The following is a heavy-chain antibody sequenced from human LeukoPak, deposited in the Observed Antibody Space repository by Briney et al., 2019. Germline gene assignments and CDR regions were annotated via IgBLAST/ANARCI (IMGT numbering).Heavy chain of an antibody. D-gene: IGHD6-19*01. Sequence: GRSLRLSCAASGFTFSSYGMHWVRQAPGKGLEWVAVISYDGSNKYYADSVKGRFTISRDNSKNTLYLQMNSLRAEDTAVYYCAKDLGSSGWFNDYWAREPWSPSPQ. V-gene: IGHV3-30*18. CDR1: GFTFSSYG. CDR2: ISYDGSNK. J-gene: IGHJ4*02. CDR3: AKDLGSSGWFNDY.